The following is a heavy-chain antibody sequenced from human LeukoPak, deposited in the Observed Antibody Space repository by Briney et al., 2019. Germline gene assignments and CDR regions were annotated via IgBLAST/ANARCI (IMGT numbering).Heavy chain of an antibody. J-gene: IGHJ1*01. V-gene: IGHV3-30*18. D-gene: IGHD3-16*01. CDR3: AKGRGGTEYFQH. CDR1: GFTFSNYW. Sequence: GGSLRLSCAASGFTFSNYWMHWVRQAPGKGLEWVAVISYDGSNKYYADSVKGRFTISRDNSKNTLYLQMNSLRAEDTAVYYCAKGRGGTEYFQHWGQGTLVTVSS. CDR2: ISYDGSNK.